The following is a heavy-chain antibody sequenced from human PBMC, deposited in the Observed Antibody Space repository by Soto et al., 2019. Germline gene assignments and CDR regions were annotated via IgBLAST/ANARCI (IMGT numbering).Heavy chain of an antibody. CDR3: ARQLGHCSNGICPDNCFDP. J-gene: IGHJ5*02. CDR1: GDSISTSGYY. Sequence: VQLQESGPGLVKPSQTLTLTCTVSGDSISTSGYYWSWIRQLPGKGMEWLGSIYYRGSTYYNPSLKGRVSMSEYTSKNHFSLKLRSVTAADTAVYYCARQLGHCSNGICPDNCFDPWGQGTLVNVSS. D-gene: IGHD2-8*01. CDR2: IYYRGST. V-gene: IGHV4-31*03.